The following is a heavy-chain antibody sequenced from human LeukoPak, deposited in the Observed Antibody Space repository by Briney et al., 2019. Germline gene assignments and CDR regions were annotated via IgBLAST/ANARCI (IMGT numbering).Heavy chain of an antibody. Sequence: GGSLRLSCAASGFTFSTYSMNWVRQAPGKGLEWVSSISSSSSYIHYADSVKGRFTISRDNAKNSLFLQMNSLRAEDTAVYFCARGPYSYDSSGAFDIWGQGTMVTVSS. CDR1: GFTFSTYS. V-gene: IGHV3-21*04. CDR3: ARGPYSYDSSGAFDI. D-gene: IGHD3-22*01. J-gene: IGHJ3*02. CDR2: ISSSSSYI.